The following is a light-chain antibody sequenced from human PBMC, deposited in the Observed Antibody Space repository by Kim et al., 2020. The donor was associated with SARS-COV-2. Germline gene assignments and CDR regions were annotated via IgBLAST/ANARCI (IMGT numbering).Light chain of an antibody. J-gene: IGKJ4*01. CDR3: QHYRNLPLT. CDR2: DTS. V-gene: IGKV1-33*01. Sequence: DIQMTQSPSSLSASVGDRVTITCRASQDISNYLNWYQQKPRKAPKLLIYDTSTLETGVSSRFSGSGSGTDFTFTITNLQPDDVATYYCQHYRNLPLTFGGGTKVDIK. CDR1: QDISNY.